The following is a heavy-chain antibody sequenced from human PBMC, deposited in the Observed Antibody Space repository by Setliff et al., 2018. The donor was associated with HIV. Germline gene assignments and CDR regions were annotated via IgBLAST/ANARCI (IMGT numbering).Heavy chain of an antibody. Sequence: GGSLRLSCAASGFTFFDYALNWVRQAPGKGLEWVSSISSSGSYIYYADSVKGRFTISRDHATSALYLQMDSLRAEDTALYYCTRSHSTRDAFDIWAQGTMVTRLL. CDR3: TRSHSTRDAFDI. D-gene: IGHD2-2*01. CDR2: ISSSGSYI. J-gene: IGHJ3*02. V-gene: IGHV3-21*01. CDR1: GFTFFDYA.